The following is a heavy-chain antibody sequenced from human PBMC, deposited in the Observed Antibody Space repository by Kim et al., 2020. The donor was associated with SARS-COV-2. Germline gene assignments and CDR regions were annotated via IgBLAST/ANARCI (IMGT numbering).Heavy chain of an antibody. Sequence: ASVKVSCKASGYTFNNYGIAWVRQAPGQGLEWMGWISPYNGDKNYAQKLKDRVTMTTDTSTNTAYMELRSLRPDDTAVYYCARMYYEILTGYSAWFDSWGQGTLVTASS. D-gene: IGHD3-9*01. J-gene: IGHJ5*01. CDR1: GYTFNNYG. CDR3: ARMYYEILTGYSAWFDS. CDR2: ISPYNGDK. V-gene: IGHV1-18*01.